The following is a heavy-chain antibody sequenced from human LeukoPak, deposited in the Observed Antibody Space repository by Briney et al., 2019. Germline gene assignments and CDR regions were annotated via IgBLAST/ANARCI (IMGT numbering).Heavy chain of an antibody. V-gene: IGHV3-48*02. CDR2: IGGVSSTI. CDR1: GFTFGRYS. CDR3: ARDVDYAFDI. D-gene: IGHD2-15*01. J-gene: IGHJ3*02. Sequence: GGSLRLSCAASGFTFGRYSMNWVRQAPGKGLQWVSYIGGVSSTISYADPVKGRFTISRDNAKNSLYLQMNSLGDEDTAVYYCARDVDYAFDIWGQGTLVAVSS.